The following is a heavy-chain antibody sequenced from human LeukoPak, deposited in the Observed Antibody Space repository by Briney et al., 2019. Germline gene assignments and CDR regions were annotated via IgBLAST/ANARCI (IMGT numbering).Heavy chain of an antibody. CDR1: GFTFSSYW. V-gene: IGHV3-7*01. CDR2: IKEDGSAK. J-gene: IGHJ4*02. CDR3: VRDSPGYGAYDFD. Sequence: SGGSLRLSCAASGFTFSSYWMSWDRQAPGKGLEWVANIKEDGSAKYYVDSVKGRFTISRDNAKNSLYLQMNNLSAEDTAVYYCVRDSPGYGAYDFDWGQGTLVSVSS. D-gene: IGHD5-12*01.